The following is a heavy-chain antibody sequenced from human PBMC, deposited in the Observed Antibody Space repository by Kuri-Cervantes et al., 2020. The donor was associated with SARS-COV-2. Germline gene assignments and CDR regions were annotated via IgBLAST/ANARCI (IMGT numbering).Heavy chain of an antibody. CDR1: GGSISSRSYY. CDR3: AIQGGYYGMDV. CDR2: IYYSGST. Sequence: GSLRLSCSVSGGSISSRSYYWGWIRQPPGKGLEWIGSIYYSGSTNYNPTLKGRVTISVDTSTNQFFLNLTSVTAADTAVYYCAIQGGYYGMDVWGQGTTVTVSS. J-gene: IGHJ6*02. D-gene: IGHD3-22*01. V-gene: IGHV4-39*01.